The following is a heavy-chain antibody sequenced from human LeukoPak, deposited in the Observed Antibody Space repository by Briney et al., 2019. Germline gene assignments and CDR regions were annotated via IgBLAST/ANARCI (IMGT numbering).Heavy chain of an antibody. Sequence: PSETLSLTCTVSGGSISSSSYYWGWIRQPPGKGLEWIGSIYYSGSTYYNPSLKSRVTISVDTSKNQFSLKLSSVTAADTAVYYCASPPTSSVTTRDYFDYWGQGTLVTVSS. J-gene: IGHJ4*02. CDR3: ASPPTSSVTTRDYFDY. V-gene: IGHV4-39*07. CDR2: IYYSGST. CDR1: GGSISSSSYY. D-gene: IGHD4-17*01.